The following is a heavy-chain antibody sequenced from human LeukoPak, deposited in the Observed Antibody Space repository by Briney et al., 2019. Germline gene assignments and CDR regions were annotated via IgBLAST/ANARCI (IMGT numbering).Heavy chain of an antibody. D-gene: IGHD5-18*01. CDR3: ARGRYTAMAGIDH. CDR1: GGSFSGYY. CDR2: INHSGST. V-gene: IGHV4-34*01. Sequence: PSETLSLTCAVYGGSFSGYYWSRIRQPPGKGREWIGEINHSGSTNYNPSLQSRLTISVDTSKNQFSLKLSSVTAADTAVYYCARGRYTAMAGIDHWGQGTLVTVSS. J-gene: IGHJ5*02.